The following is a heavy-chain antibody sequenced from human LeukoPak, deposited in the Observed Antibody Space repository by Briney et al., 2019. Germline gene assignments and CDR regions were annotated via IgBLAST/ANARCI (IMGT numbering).Heavy chain of an antibody. J-gene: IGHJ5*02. CDR3: AKGSHYYGSGSYYNWFDP. V-gene: IGHV3-23*01. CDR2: ISGGGST. Sequence: PGGSLRLSCAASGFTFSSYAMSWVRQAPGKGLEWVSAISGGGSTYYADSVKGRFTISRDNSKNTLYLQMNSLRAEDTAVYYCAKGSHYYGSGSYYNWFDPWGQGTLVTVSS. D-gene: IGHD3-10*01. CDR1: GFTFSSYA.